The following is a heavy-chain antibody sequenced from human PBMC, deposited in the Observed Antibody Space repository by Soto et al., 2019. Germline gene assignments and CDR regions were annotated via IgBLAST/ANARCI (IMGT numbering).Heavy chain of an antibody. CDR1: GFTFSSYG. CDR2: ISYDGSNK. V-gene: IGHV3-30*03. D-gene: IGHD2-15*01. Sequence: QPGGSLRLSCAASGFTFSSYGMHWVRQAPGKGLEWVAVISYDGSNKYYADSVKGRFTISRDNSKNTLYLQMNSLRAEDTAVYYGVVVVAATLYGRDVWGQGNKGTVSS. J-gene: IGHJ6*02. CDR3: VVVVAATLYGRDV.